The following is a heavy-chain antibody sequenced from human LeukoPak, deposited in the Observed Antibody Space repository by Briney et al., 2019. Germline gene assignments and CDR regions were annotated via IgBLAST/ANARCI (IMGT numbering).Heavy chain of an antibody. Sequence: GGSLRLSCAASGFTFSSYAMSWVRHAPGKGLEWVSAISGSGGSTYYADSVKGRFTISRDNSKNTLYLQMNSLRAEDTAVYYCAKDPYYDFWSGTLYFDYWGQGTLVTVSS. D-gene: IGHD3-3*01. CDR2: ISGSGGST. CDR1: GFTFSSYA. CDR3: AKDPYYDFWSGTLYFDY. V-gene: IGHV3-23*01. J-gene: IGHJ4*02.